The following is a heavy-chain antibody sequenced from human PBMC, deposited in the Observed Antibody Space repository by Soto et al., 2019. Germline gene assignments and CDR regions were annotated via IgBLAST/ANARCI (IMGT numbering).Heavy chain of an antibody. CDR3: ARGRFLEWLLPFDC. CDR2: SYYSGST. V-gene: IGHV4-31*03. CDR1: GGSISSGGYY. J-gene: IGHJ4*02. D-gene: IGHD3-3*01. Sequence: QVQLQESGPGLVKPSQTLSLTCTVSGGSISSGGYYWSWIRQHPGKGLEWIGYSYYSGSTYYNPSLKSRVTIAVDTSKNQFALKLSSVPAADTAVYYCARGRFLEWLLPFDCWGQGTLVTVSS.